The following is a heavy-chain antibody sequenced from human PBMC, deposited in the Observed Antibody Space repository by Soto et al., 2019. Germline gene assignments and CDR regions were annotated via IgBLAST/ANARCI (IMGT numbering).Heavy chain of an antibody. D-gene: IGHD6-13*01. CDR1: GFSLSTSGEG. Sequence: QITLKESGPTLVKPTQTLTLTCTFSGFSLSTSGEGVGWIRQPPGKALQWLALIYWDDDKRYSPFLKSRRTTAKDTSKNRVVLTMTNMDPVDTATYYCAHSPLYRSSDWFDPWGQGTLVTVSS. V-gene: IGHV2-5*02. J-gene: IGHJ5*02. CDR3: AHSPLYRSSDWFDP. CDR2: IYWDDDK.